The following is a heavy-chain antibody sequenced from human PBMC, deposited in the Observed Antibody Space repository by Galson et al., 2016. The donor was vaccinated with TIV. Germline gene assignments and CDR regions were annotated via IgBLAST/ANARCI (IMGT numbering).Heavy chain of an antibody. CDR1: GFTFHDYG. CDR3: ARHVTCGGDCYYFDY. D-gene: IGHD2-21*01. CDR2: IIGNGVIT. V-gene: IGHV3-20*01. J-gene: IGHJ4*02. Sequence: SLRLSCAASGFTFHDYGMTWVRQVPGKGLEWVADIIGNGVITDYTDSVKGRFTISRDNAENSVYLQMNSLRAEDTALYLCARHVTCGGDCYYFDYWGQGTLVTVSS.